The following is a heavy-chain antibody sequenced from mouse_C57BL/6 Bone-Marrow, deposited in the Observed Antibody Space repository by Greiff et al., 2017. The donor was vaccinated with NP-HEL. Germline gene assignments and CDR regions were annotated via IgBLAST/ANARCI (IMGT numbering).Heavy chain of an antibody. J-gene: IGHJ2*01. D-gene: IGHD2-2*01. CDR2: IYPRSGNT. CDR1: GYTFTSYG. V-gene: IGHV1-81*01. Sequence: VQLVESGAELARPGASVKLSCKASGYTFTSYGISWVKQRTGQGLEWIGEIYPRSGNTYYNEKFKGKATLTADKSSSTAYMELRSLTSEDSAVYFCARYLVTNYFDYWGQGTTLTVSS. CDR3: ARYLVTNYFDY.